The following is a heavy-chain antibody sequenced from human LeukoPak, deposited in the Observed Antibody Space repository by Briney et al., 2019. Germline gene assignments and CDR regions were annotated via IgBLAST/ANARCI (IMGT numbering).Heavy chain of an antibody. D-gene: IGHD3-10*01. CDR2: ITGDNKII. J-gene: IGHJ4*02. Sequence: PGGSLRLSCSASGFTFTTYTMSWVRQAPGKGLELVSYITGDNKIIEYADSVKGRFTISRDNARNSLYLQMNSLRDEDTAVYYCAREMNYYYYDYWGQGTLVTVSS. CDR3: AREMNYYYYDY. V-gene: IGHV3-48*02. CDR1: GFTFTTYT.